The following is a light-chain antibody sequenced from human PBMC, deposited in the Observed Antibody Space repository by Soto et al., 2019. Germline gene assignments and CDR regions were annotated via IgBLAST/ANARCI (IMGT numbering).Light chain of an antibody. CDR2: GAS. V-gene: IGKV3-15*01. CDR3: QQYNNWPLYT. Sequence: EXVMTQSPATLSVSPGERATLSCRASQSVSSNLAWSQQKPGEAPRLLIYGASTRATGIPARFSGSGSGTEFTLTISSRQSEDFAVYYCQQYNNWPLYTFGQGTKVDIK. J-gene: IGKJ2*01. CDR1: QSVSSN.